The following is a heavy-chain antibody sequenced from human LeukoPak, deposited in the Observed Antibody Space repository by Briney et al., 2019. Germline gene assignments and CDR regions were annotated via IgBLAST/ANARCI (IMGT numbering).Heavy chain of an antibody. CDR2: IYHSGST. J-gene: IGHJ4*02. CDR3: AREGLITIIRGLNFGY. CDR1: GYSISSGYY. D-gene: IGHD3-10*01. V-gene: IGHV4-38-2*02. Sequence: PSETLSLTCTVSGYSISSGYYWGWIWQPPGKGLEWIGSIYHSGSTYYNPSLKSRVTISVDTSKNQFSLKLTSVTAADTAVYYCAREGLITIIRGLNFGYWGQGTLVSVSS.